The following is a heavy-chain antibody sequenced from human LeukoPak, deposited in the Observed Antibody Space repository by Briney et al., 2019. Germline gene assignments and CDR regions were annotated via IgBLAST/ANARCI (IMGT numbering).Heavy chain of an antibody. CDR3: ARHYSSSFYMDV. J-gene: IGHJ6*03. D-gene: IGHD6-13*01. CDR1: GGSISSSSYY. V-gene: IGHV4-39*01. CDR2: IYYSVST. Sequence: SETLSLTFTVSGGSISSSSYYWGWIRQPPGRGLEWIGTIYYSVSTYYNPSLKSRVTISVDTSKKQFSLKLRSVTAADAAVYYCARHYSSSFYMDVWGKGTTVTVSS.